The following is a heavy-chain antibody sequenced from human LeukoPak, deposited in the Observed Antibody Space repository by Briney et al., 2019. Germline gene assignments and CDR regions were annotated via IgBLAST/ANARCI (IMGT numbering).Heavy chain of an antibody. CDR1: GGSISSGGYY. Sequence: SQTLSLTCTVSGGSISSGGYYWSWIRQPPGKGLEWIGYIYYSGSTNYNPSLKSRVTISLDTSKNQFSLKLSSVTAADTAVYYCARDPTGVRGVISRYFDLWGRGTLVTVSS. D-gene: IGHD3-10*01. CDR3: ARDPTGVRGVISRYFDL. V-gene: IGHV4-61*08. CDR2: IYYSGST. J-gene: IGHJ2*01.